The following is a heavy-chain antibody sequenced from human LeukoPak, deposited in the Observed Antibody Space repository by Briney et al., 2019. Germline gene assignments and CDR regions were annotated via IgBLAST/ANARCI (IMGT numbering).Heavy chain of an antibody. J-gene: IGHJ5*02. CDR1: GYTFTNYG. CDR3: ARVCSGGSCPVPYNWFDP. V-gene: IGHV1-2*02. D-gene: IGHD2-15*01. CDR2: INPNSGGT. Sequence: GASVKVSCKASGYTFTNYGITWVRQAPGQGLEWMGWINPNSGGTNYAQKFQGRVTMTRDTSISTAYMELSRLRSDDTAVYYCARVCSGGSCPVPYNWFDPWGQGTLVTVSS.